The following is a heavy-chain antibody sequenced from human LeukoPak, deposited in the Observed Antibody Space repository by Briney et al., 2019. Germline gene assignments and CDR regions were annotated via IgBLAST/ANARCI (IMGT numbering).Heavy chain of an antibody. J-gene: IGHJ5*02. V-gene: IGHV1-18*01. CDR2: ISAYHGNT. Sequence: ASVKVSFKASGYTFTSYGISWVRQAPGQGLEWMGWISAYHGNTNYAQKLQGRVTMTTDTSTSTAYMELRSLRSDDTAVYYCARVLAIAMAGTFKEFGWFDPWGQGTLVTVSS. CDR3: ARVLAIAMAGTFKEFGWFDP. D-gene: IGHD6-19*01. CDR1: GYTFTSYG.